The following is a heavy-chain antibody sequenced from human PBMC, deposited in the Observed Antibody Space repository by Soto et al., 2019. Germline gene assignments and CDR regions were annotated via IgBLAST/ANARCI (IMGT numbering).Heavy chain of an antibody. Sequence: ASVKVSCKASGYTFINYAVHWVRQAPGQSLEWMGWINPGNDNTRYSQKFQGRVTITRDTSANTAYMELSSLRSEDTAVYYCARGADHWNDLDYWGLGTLVTSPQ. CDR2: INPGNDNT. CDR3: ARGADHWNDLDY. CDR1: GYTFINYA. D-gene: IGHD1-1*01. V-gene: IGHV1-3*01. J-gene: IGHJ4*02.